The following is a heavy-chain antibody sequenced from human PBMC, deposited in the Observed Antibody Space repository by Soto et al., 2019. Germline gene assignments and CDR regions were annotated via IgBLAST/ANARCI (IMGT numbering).Heavy chain of an antibody. Sequence: PSETLSLTCTVSGCPISSSTYYWGWIRQPPGKGLKWIGYIYYSGSPNCNPSLKSRVTISVDTSKNQFSLKLSSVTAADTAVYYCARGEVNWNFFSFDYWGQGTLVTVSS. CDR3: ARGEVNWNFFSFDY. V-gene: IGHV4-39*07. D-gene: IGHD1-7*01. CDR2: IYYSGSP. J-gene: IGHJ4*02. CDR1: GCPISSSTYY.